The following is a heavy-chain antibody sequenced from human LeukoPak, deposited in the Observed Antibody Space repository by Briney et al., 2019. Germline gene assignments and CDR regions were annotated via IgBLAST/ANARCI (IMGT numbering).Heavy chain of an antibody. Sequence: PSETLSLTCTVSGGSISSYYWSWIRQPAGKGLGWIGRIYTSGSTNYNPSLKSRVTISVDTSKNQFSLKLSSVTAADTAVYYCARQGGGFWYFDLWGRGTLVTVSS. V-gene: IGHV4-4*07. D-gene: IGHD6-25*01. CDR3: ARQGGGFWYFDL. CDR1: GGSISSYY. J-gene: IGHJ2*01. CDR2: IYTSGST.